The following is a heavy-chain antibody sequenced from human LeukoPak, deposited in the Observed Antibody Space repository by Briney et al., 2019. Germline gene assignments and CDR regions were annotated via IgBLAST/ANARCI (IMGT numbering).Heavy chain of an antibody. CDR3: ARVKATRSHDAFDI. CDR2: MNPNSGNT. V-gene: IGHV1-8*03. Sequence: ASVKVSCKASGYTFTSYDINWVRQATGQGLEWMGWMNPNSGNTGCAQKFQGRVTITRNTSISTAYMELSSLRSEDTAVYYCARVKATRSHDAFDIWGQGTMVTVSS. CDR1: GYTFTSYD. J-gene: IGHJ3*02. D-gene: IGHD1-1*01.